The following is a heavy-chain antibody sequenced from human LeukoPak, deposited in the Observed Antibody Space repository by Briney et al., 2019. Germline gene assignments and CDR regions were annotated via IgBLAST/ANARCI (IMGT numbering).Heavy chain of an antibody. CDR3: ARESIAVAGICAFDI. V-gene: IGHV4-39*07. CDR2: IYYSGST. J-gene: IGHJ3*02. Sequence: SETLSLTCTVSGGSISSSSYYWGWIRQPPGKGLEWIGSIYYSGSTYYNPSLKSRVTISVDTSKNQFSLKLSSVTAADTAVYYCARESIAVAGICAFDIWGQGTMVTVSS. D-gene: IGHD6-13*01. CDR1: GGSISSSSYY.